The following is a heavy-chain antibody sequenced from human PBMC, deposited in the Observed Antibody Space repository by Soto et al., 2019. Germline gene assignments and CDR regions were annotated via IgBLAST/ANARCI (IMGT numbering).Heavy chain of an antibody. CDR2: IYSGDSDT. D-gene: IGHD6-13*01. CDR3: ARREKGIAASDAFDI. V-gene: IGHV5-51*01. CDR1: GYSFTSYW. J-gene: IGHJ3*02. Sequence: GESLKISCKGSGYSFTSYWIGWVRQMPGKGLEWMGIIYSGDSDTRYSPSFQGQVTISADKSISTAYLQWSSLKASDTAMYYCARREKGIAASDAFDIWGQGTMVTVS.